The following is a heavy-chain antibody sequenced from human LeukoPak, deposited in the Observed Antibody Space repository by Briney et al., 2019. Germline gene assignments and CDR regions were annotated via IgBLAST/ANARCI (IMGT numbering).Heavy chain of an antibody. J-gene: IGHJ3*02. V-gene: IGHV3-48*03. CDR3: ARVLCGGDCWGGRGAFDI. CDR2: ISSSGSTI. CDR1: GFTFSSYE. Sequence: GGSLRLSCAASGFTFSSYEMNWVRQAPGKGLKWVSYISSSGSTIYYADSVKGRFTISRDNAKNSLYLQMNSLRAEDTAVYYRARVLCGGDCWGGRGAFDIWGQGTMVTVSS. D-gene: IGHD2-21*02.